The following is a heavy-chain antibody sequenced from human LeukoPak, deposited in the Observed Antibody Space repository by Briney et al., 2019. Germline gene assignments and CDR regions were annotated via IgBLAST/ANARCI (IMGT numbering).Heavy chain of an antibody. J-gene: IGHJ3*02. D-gene: IGHD5-18*01. CDR3: ARDLGVMVRAFDI. V-gene: IGHV4-34*01. CDR1: DGSFSDYY. CDR2: INHSGST. Sequence: PSETLSLTCAVYDGSFSDYYWSWIRQPPGKGLEWLGEINHSGSTNYTPSLKSRVTISVDTSKNQISLKLSSVTAADTAVYYCARDLGVMVRAFDIWGQETMVTVSS.